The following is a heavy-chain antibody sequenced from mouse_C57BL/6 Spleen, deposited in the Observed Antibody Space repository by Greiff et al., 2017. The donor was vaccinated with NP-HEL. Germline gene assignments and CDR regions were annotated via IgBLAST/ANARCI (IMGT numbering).Heavy chain of an antibody. CDR1: GYAFSSSW. CDR3: ARRPMDY. J-gene: IGHJ4*01. Sequence: QVQLQQSGPELVKPGASVKISCKASGYAFSSSWMNWVKQRPGKGLEWIGLIYPGDGDTNYNGKFKGKATLTADKSSSTAYMQLSSLTSEDSAVYFCARRPMDYWGQGTSVTVSS. CDR2: IYPGDGDT. V-gene: IGHV1-82*01.